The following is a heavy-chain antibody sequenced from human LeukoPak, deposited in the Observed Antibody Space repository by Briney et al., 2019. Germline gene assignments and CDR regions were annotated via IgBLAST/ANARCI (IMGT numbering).Heavy chain of an antibody. CDR1: GGSIGSSSYY. Sequence: SETLSLTCTVSGGSIGSSSYYWGWIRQPPGKGLEWIGSIYYSGSTYYNPSLKSRVTISVDTSKNQFSLKLSSVTAADTAVYYCARVPSGYDSDYWGQGTLVTVSS. CDR3: ARVPSGYDSDY. CDR2: IYYSGST. J-gene: IGHJ4*02. D-gene: IGHD5-12*01. V-gene: IGHV4-39*07.